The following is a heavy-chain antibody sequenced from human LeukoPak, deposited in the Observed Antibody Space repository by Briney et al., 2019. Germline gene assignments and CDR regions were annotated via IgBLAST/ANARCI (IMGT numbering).Heavy chain of an antibody. CDR2: IYSGGST. CDR1: GFTFSSYS. Sequence: GGSLRLSCAASGFTFSSYSMNWVRQAPGKGLEWVSVIYSGGSTYYADSVKGRFTISRDNSKNTLYLQMNSLRAEDTAVYYCARGGFYDSPAWGQGTLVTVSS. D-gene: IGHD3-22*01. V-gene: IGHV3-53*01. J-gene: IGHJ5*02. CDR3: ARGGFYDSPA.